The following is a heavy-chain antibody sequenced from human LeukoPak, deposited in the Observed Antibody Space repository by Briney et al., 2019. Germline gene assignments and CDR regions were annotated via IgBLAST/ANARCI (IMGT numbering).Heavy chain of an antibody. CDR2: IIPIFGTA. D-gene: IGHD2-21*01. Sequence: ASVKVSCKASGGTFSSYAISWVRQAPGQGLEWRGAIIPIFGTANYAQKFQGRVTITTDESTSTAYMELSSLRSEDTAVYYCASSPLGVVILPKAHAFDIWGQGTMVTVSS. CDR3: ASSPLGVVILPKAHAFDI. V-gene: IGHV1-69*05. J-gene: IGHJ3*02. CDR1: GGTFSSYA.